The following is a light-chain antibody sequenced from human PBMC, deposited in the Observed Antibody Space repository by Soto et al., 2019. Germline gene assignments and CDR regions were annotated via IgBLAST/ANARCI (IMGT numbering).Light chain of an antibody. V-gene: IGKV3-20*01. CDR3: QLYYNSSPYI. J-gene: IGKJ2*01. Sequence: EIVLTQSPGALSLSPGERATLSCRASQSVRSSYLVWYQQKPGQAPRLLIYGASTRAAGIPDRFSASGSGTDFTPIITRMEPEDFAVYYCQLYYNSSPYIFGRGTKLEIK. CDR1: QSVRSSY. CDR2: GAS.